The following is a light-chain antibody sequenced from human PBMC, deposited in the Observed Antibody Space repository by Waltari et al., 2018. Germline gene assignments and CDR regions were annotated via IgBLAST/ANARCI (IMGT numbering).Light chain of an antibody. CDR3: QQYNSYSPWT. CDR1: QSVSSSY. V-gene: IGKV3-20*01. Sequence: EIVLTQSPGTLSLSPGERATLSCRASQSVSSSYLAWYQQKPGQAPRLLIYGASSRATGIPDRFSGSGSGTDFTLTISRLEPEDFATYYCQQYNSYSPWTFGPGTKVEIK. J-gene: IGKJ1*01. CDR2: GAS.